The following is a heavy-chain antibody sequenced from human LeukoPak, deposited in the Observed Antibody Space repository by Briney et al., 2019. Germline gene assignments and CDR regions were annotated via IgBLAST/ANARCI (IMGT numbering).Heavy chain of an antibody. D-gene: IGHD3-3*01. CDR3: ARHRPQDKDYDFWSGYRYYYYGMDV. CDR1: GGSISSYY. CDR2: IYYSGST. J-gene: IGHJ6*02. Sequence: SETLSLTCTVSGGSISSYYWSWIRQPPGKGLEWIGYIYYSGSTNYNPSPKSRVTISVDTSKNQFSLKLSSVTAADTAVYYCARHRPQDKDYDFWSGYRYYYYGMDVWGQGTTVTVSS. V-gene: IGHV4-59*08.